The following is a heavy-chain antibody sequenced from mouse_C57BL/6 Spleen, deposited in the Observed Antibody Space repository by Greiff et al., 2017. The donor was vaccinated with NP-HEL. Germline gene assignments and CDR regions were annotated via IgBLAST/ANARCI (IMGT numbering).Heavy chain of an antibody. CDR2: IYWDDDK. D-gene: IGHD2-3*01. J-gene: IGHJ4*01. CDR3: ARRDGYWRAMDY. Sequence: QVQLKESGPGILQSSQTLSLTCSFSGFSLSTSGMGVSWIRQPSGKGLEWLAHIYWDDDKRYNPFLKSRLTISKDTSRNQVFLKITSVDTADTATYYCARRDGYWRAMDYWGQGTSVTVSS. CDR1: GFSLSTSGMG. V-gene: IGHV8-12*01.